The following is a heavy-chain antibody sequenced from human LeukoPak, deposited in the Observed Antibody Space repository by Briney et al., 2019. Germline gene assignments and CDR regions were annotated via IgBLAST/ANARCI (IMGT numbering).Heavy chain of an antibody. CDR2: MNPNSGNT. CDR3: ARDWDLDAFDI. J-gene: IGHJ3*02. Sequence: GASVKVSCKASGYTFTSYDINWVRQATGQGLEWMGWMNPNSGNTGYAQKFQGRVTITRNTSISTAYMELSSPRSEDTAVYYCARDWDLDAFDIWGQGTMVTVSS. D-gene: IGHD7-27*01. V-gene: IGHV1-8*01. CDR1: GYTFTSYD.